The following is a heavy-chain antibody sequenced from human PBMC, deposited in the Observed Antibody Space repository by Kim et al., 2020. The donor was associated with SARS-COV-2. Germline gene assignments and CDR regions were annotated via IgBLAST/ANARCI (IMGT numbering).Heavy chain of an antibody. V-gene: IGHV3-9*01. D-gene: IGHD5-18*01. CDR3: AKDLPARHSVYYYYGMDV. Sequence: KGRFTTSRDNAKNSLYLQMNSLRAEDTALYYCAKDLPARHSVYYYYGMDVWGQGTTVTVSS. J-gene: IGHJ6*02.